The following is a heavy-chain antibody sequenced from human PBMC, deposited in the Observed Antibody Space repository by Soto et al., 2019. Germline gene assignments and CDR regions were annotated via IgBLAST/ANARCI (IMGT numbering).Heavy chain of an antibody. CDR1: GFTFTSSA. J-gene: IGHJ5*02. Sequence: SVKVSCKASGFTFTSSAGQWVRQARGQRLEWIGWIVVGSGNTNYAQKFQERVTITRDMSTSTAYMELSSLRSEDTAVYYCAAGRHYGSGSYSFLFDPLGQGTLVTVSS. V-gene: IGHV1-58*01. CDR2: IVVGSGNT. CDR3: AAGRHYGSGSYSFLFDP. D-gene: IGHD3-10*01.